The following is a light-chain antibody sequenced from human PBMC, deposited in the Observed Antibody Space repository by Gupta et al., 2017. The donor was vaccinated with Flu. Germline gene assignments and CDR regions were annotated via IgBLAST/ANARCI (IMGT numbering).Light chain of an antibody. CDR3: AAWDDSINGLV. Sequence: TISCSGSSSNVGEYHGDWYHQCSATAPNLRCEMNNQRHSGVTDRFSASTSGTSASLTITGLQSEDEADYYWAAWDDSINGLVFGGGTRLTGL. V-gene: IGLV1-44*01. CDR1: SSNVGEYH. J-gene: IGLJ3*02. CDR2: MNN.